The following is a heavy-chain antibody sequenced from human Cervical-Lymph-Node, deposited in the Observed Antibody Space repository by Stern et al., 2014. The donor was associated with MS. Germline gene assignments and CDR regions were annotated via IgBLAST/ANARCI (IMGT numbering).Heavy chain of an antibody. V-gene: IGHV4-31*03. D-gene: IGHD3-9*01. J-gene: IGHJ4*02. Sequence: DQLVESGPGPVRPSQTLSLTCTVSGGSITSGGYQWNWIRQHPGKGLAWVGYISYSGNTHFNQSLRGRISITRDTSKRQFSLTLTSVTAADTAVYYCARSTHYNLLTGLDSWGLGALVTVSS. CDR1: GGSITSGGYQ. CDR2: ISYSGNT. CDR3: ARSTHYNLLTGLDS.